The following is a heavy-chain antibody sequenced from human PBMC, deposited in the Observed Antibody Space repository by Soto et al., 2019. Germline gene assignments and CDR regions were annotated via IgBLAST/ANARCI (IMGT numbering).Heavy chain of an antibody. V-gene: IGHV1-18*01. CDR3: ARDDVGYCSNGVCYTKPLDY. Sequence: QVQLVQSGAEVKKPGASVKVSCKASGYTFTSYGISWVRQAPGQGLEWMGWISTYIGNTHYAQKFQGRVTMTTDTSTTTAYLELRSQRSDDTAVYYCARDDVGYCSNGVCYTKPLDYWGQGALVTVSS. CDR2: ISTYIGNT. CDR1: GYTFTSYG. D-gene: IGHD2-8*01. J-gene: IGHJ4*02.